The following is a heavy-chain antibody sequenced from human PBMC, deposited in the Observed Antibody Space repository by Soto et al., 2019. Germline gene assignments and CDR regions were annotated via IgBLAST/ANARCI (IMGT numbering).Heavy chain of an antibody. J-gene: IGHJ4*02. CDR3: ARGCSGGSCYSIWFDY. Sequence: PGGSLRLSCAASGFTFSNYWMTWVRQAPGKGLEWVANIKQDGSEKYYVDSVKGRFTISRDNAKNSLYLQMNSLRAEDTAVYYCARGCSGGSCYSIWFDYWGQGTHVTVSS. D-gene: IGHD2-15*01. CDR2: IKQDGSEK. V-gene: IGHV3-7*03. CDR1: GFTFSNYW.